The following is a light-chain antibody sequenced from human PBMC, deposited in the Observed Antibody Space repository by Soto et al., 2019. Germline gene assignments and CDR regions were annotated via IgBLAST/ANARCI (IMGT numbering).Light chain of an antibody. CDR3: QQYNDWPPVT. CDR2: GAS. J-gene: IGKJ4*01. Sequence: EIVLTQSPATLSLSPGERATLSCRASQSVSTYVTYLAWYQQKPGQAPRLLIYGASTRATGIPARFSGRGSGTEFTLTISSLQSEDFAVYYCQQYNDWPPVTFGGGTKVEIK. CDR1: QSVSTY. V-gene: IGKV3-15*01.